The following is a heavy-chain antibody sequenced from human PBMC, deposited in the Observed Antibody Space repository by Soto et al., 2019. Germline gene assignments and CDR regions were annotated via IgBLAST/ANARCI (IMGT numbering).Heavy chain of an antibody. CDR3: ARDNSETDSWWFDA. Sequence: GASVKVSCKASGFPFSGYDMHWVRQAPGQGLEWMGLINPSGVSTNYAQKFQGRVTLTRDTSTSTVSMELTSLRSEDAAVYYCARDNSETDSWWFDAWGQGTLVTVSS. V-gene: IGHV1-46*01. CDR1: GFPFSGYD. CDR2: INPSGVST. D-gene: IGHD1-26*01. J-gene: IGHJ5*02.